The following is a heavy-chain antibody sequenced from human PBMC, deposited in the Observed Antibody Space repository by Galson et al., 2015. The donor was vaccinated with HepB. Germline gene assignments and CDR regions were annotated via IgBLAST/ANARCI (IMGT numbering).Heavy chain of an antibody. D-gene: IGHD1-26*01. Sequence: SLRLSCAASGFTFSSYWMSWVRQAPGEGLEWVANIKQDGSEKYYVDSVKGRFTISRDNAKNSLYLQMNSLRAEDTAVYYCAGTSEGYYGMDVWGQGTTVTVSS. V-gene: IGHV3-7*01. CDR1: GFTFSSYW. CDR2: IKQDGSEK. J-gene: IGHJ6*02. CDR3: AGTSEGYYGMDV.